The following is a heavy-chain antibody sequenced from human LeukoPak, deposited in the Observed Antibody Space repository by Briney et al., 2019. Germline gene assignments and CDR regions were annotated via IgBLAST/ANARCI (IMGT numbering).Heavy chain of an antibody. Sequence: GGALRLSCAASGFTFSSYAMHWVRQASGKGLEWVAVISYHGGDKYYADSVKGRFTISRDNSENTLYLQMNSLRTEDTAVFYCARDESGGGWYPDSWGQGTLVTVSS. V-gene: IGHV3-30-3*01. J-gene: IGHJ4*02. CDR1: GFTFSSYA. CDR2: ISYHGGDK. CDR3: ARDESGGGWYPDS. D-gene: IGHD6-19*01.